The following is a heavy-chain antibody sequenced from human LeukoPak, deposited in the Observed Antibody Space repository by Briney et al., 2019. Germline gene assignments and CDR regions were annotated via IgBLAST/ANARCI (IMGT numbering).Heavy chain of an antibody. V-gene: IGHV3-30*04. CDR2: ISYDGSNK. J-gene: IGHJ4*02. CDR3: ARGMATNHRDY. Sequence: GRSLRLSCAASGFTFSSYAMHWVRQAPGKGLEWVAVISYDGSNKYYADSVKGRFTISRDNAKNSLYLQMNSLRAEDTAVYYCARGMATNHRDYWGQGTLVTVSS. CDR1: GFTFSSYA. D-gene: IGHD5-24*01.